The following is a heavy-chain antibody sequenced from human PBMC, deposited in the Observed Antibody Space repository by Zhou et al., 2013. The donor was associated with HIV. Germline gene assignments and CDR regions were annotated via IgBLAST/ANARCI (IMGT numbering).Heavy chain of an antibody. J-gene: IGHJ4*02. CDR1: GYTLP. V-gene: IGHV1-8*01. Sequence: QVQLVQSGTEVKKPGTSVKVSCKASGYTLPPSREEMTKNQVSLTCLVKGFYPSDIAVEWESSGQPENNYNTSISTAFMELRSLRSEDTAIYFCARGFIAAAGTPPIHFDYWGPGTVVTVSA. CDR3: ARGFIAAAGTPPIHFDY. D-gene: IGHD6-13*01. CDR2: KGFYPSDI.